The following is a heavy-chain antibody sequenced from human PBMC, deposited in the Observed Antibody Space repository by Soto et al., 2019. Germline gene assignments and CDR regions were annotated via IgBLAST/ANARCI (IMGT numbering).Heavy chain of an antibody. J-gene: IGHJ6*02. CDR1: GGSISSYY. CDR2: IYTSGST. V-gene: IGHV4-4*07. Sequence: SETLSVTCTAYGGSISSYYWSWIRQPAGKGLEWIGRIYTSGSTNYNPSLKSRVTMSVDTSKNQFSLKLSSVTAADTAVYYCARVRIAARTWAYCMDVRRQLTTVT. D-gene: IGHD6-6*01. CDR3: ARVRIAARTWAYCMDV.